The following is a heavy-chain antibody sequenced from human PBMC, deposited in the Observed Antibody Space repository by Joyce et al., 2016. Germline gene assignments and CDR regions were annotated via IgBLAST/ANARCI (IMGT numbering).Heavy chain of an antibody. V-gene: IGHV1-69*06. Sequence: QVQLVQSGAEVKKPGSSVKVSCKASGGTFSSYAINWVRQAPGQGLEGMGGIIPILDTANYGRGCQGRVTITADKSTSTAYMELNSLRSEDTAVYFWVGRYCSSTNCYAFDIWGQGTMVTVSS. CDR2: IIPILDTA. J-gene: IGHJ3*02. CDR3: VGRYCSSTNCYAFDI. CDR1: GGTFSSYA. D-gene: IGHD2-2*01.